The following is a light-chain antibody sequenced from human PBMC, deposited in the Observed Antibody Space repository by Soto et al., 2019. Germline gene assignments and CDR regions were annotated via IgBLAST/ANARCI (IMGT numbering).Light chain of an antibody. V-gene: IGKV1-6*01. CDR1: QGIRND. Sequence: AIQMTQSPSSLSASVGDRVTITCRASQGIRNDLGWYQQKPGKAPKLLIYDASSLQSGVPSRFSGIGSGTDFTLTISSLQPEDFATYYCLQGYNYPYTFGQGTKLEIK. J-gene: IGKJ2*01. CDR3: LQGYNYPYT. CDR2: DAS.